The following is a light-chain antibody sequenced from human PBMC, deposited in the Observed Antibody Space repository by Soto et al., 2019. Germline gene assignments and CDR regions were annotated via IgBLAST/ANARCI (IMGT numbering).Light chain of an antibody. CDR1: QSFGSN. J-gene: IGKJ1*01. Sequence: IVVNQSPGTLSVSQGERATLSCRAGQSFGSNYLAWYQKKPGQAPRLLIYRSSTRAAGVPSRFSAWGSGTDFTLTISILQPEDFAVYCCQQYNNWPWTFGQGTKVAIK. CDR3: QQYNNWPWT. CDR2: RSS. V-gene: IGKV3D-15*01.